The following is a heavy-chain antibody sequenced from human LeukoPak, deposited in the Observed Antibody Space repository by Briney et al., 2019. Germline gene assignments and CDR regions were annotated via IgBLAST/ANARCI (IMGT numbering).Heavy chain of an antibody. CDR3: ASIPKLAADDAFDI. D-gene: IGHD2-15*01. J-gene: IGHJ3*02. CDR2: IHYSGST. V-gene: IGHV4-59*01. CDR1: GGSISSYY. Sequence: SETLSLTCTVSGGSISSYYWSWIRQPPGKGLEWIGYIHYSGSTYYNPSLTSRVTISVDTSKNQFSLRLSSVTAADTAVYYCASIPKLAADDAFDIWGQGTMVTVSS.